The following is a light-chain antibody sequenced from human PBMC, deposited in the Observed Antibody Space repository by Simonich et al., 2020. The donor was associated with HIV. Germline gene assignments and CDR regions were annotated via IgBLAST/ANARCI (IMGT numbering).Light chain of an antibody. CDR2: GSS. Sequence: EIVLTQSPGTLSLSPGERATLSCRASQSVSSSYVSWYQQKPGQAPRLLIYGSSNRATGIPARFSGSGSGTDFTLTISSLEPEDFAVYYCQQRSNWITFGQGTRLEIK. J-gene: IGKJ5*01. CDR1: QSVSSSY. CDR3: QQRSNWIT. V-gene: IGKV3D-20*02.